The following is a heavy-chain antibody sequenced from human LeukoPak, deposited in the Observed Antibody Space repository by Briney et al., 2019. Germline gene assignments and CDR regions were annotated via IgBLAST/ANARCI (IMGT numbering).Heavy chain of an antibody. CDR2: IGGGRT. J-gene: IGHJ4*02. CDR3: AKAYTTGWSEGYLDY. D-gene: IGHD6-19*01. Sequence: PGGCLRLSCAASGFIFSSYTMGWVRQVPGKGLEWVSSIGGGRTYYADSVKGRFIISRDDSKNTLSLQINSLRGEDTALYYCAKAYTTGWSEGYLDYWGQGTLVTVSS. CDR1: GFIFSSYT. V-gene: IGHV3-23*01.